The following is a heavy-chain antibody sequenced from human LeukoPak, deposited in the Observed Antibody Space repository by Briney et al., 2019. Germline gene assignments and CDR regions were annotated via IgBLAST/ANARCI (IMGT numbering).Heavy chain of an antibody. CDR1: GFTLKTYG. CDR3: AQCRGPLSPIDY. CDR2: IGAAGAVT. Sequence: PGGSLRLSCAASGFTLKTYGMTWVRQAPGKGLEWVSDIGAAGAVTSYADSVKGRFAISRDSSKNTMYLQMNSLRAEDTAVYYCAQCRGPLSPIDYWGQGTLVTVSS. V-gene: IGHV3-23*01. D-gene: IGHD5/OR15-5a*01. J-gene: IGHJ4*02.